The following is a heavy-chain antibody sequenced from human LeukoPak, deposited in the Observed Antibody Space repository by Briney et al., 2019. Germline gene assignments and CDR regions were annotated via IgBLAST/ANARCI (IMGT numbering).Heavy chain of an antibody. J-gene: IGHJ5*02. CDR3: AKPWQPSQDIVVVSNFDP. V-gene: IGHV1-69*13. D-gene: IGHD2-2*01. CDR2: IIPIFGTA. Sequence: GASVKVSCKASGGTFSSYAISWVRQAPGQGLEWMGGIIPIFGTANYAQKFQGRVTITADESTSTAYMELSSLRSEDTAVYYCAKPWQPSQDIVVVSNFDPWGQGTLVTVSS. CDR1: GGTFSSYA.